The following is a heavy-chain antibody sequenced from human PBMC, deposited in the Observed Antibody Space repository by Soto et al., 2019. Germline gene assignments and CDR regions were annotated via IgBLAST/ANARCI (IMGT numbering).Heavy chain of an antibody. J-gene: IGHJ5*02. CDR1: GGSFSSSY. CDR3: ARGLALGYSSSWYGNWFDP. D-gene: IGHD6-13*01. Sequence: SETMSLTCAVYGGSFSSSYWSWIRQPPGKGLEWIGEINHSGSTNYNPSLKSRVTISVDTSKNQFSLKLSSVTAADTAVYYCARGLALGYSSSWYGNWFDPWGQGTLVTVSS. V-gene: IGHV4-34*01. CDR2: INHSGST.